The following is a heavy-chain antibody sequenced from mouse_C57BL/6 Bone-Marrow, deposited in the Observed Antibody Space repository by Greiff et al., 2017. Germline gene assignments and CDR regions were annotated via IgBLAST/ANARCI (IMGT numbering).Heavy chain of an antibody. J-gene: IGHJ2*01. V-gene: IGHV5-6*02. CDR2: ISSGGSYT. CDR3: ARRCLDY. CDR1: GFTFSSYG. Sequence: EVKLVESGGDLVKPGGSLKISCAASGFTFSSYGMSWVRQTPDKRLEWVATISSGGSYTYYPDSVKGRFTISRDNAKNTLYLQMSSLKSEDTAMYYCARRCLDYWGQGTTLTVSS.